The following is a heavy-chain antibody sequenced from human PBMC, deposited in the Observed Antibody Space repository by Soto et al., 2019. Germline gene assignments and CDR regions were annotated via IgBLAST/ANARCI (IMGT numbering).Heavy chain of an antibody. CDR3: VRGLHSGYDWDDFDY. CDR2: ISAYNGNT. V-gene: IGHV1-18*01. D-gene: IGHD5-12*01. Sequence: GASVKVSCKASGYTFTSYGISWVRQAPGQGLEWMGWISAYNGNTNYAQKLQGRVTMTTDTSTSTAYMELRSLRSDDTAVYYCVRGLHSGYDWDDFDYWGQGTLVTVSS. CDR1: GYTFTSYG. J-gene: IGHJ4*02.